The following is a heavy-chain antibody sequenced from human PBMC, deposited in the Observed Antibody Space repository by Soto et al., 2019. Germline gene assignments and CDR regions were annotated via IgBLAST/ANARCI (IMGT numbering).Heavy chain of an antibody. CDR1: GGSISSGGYS. D-gene: IGHD2-15*01. V-gene: IGHV4-30-2*01. CDR2: IYHSGST. Sequence: QLQLQESGSGLVKPSQTLSLTCAVSGGSISSGGYSWSWIRQPPGKGLEWIGYIYHSGSTYYNPSLKSRVTIAVDRSKNQFSPKLSSVPAADTAVYYCARAQVVAAQHWGQGTLVTVSS. CDR3: ARAQVVAAQH. J-gene: IGHJ4*02.